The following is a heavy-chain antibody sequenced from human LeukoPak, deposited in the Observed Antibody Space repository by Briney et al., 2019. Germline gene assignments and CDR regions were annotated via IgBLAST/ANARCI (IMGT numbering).Heavy chain of an antibody. D-gene: IGHD1-1*01. CDR1: GGSISSSSYY. Sequence: PSDTLSLTCTVSGGSISSSSYYWGWIRQPPGKGLEWIGEVNHSGNTNYNPSLKSRVTISVDTSKNQFSLKLRSVTAADTAVYYCARVPESVGINYFDSWGQGTQVTVSS. CDR2: VNHSGNT. V-gene: IGHV4-39*07. J-gene: IGHJ4*02. CDR3: ARVPESVGINYFDS.